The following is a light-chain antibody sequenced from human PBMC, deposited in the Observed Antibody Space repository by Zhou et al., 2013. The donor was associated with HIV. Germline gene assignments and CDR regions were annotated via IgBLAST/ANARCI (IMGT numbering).Light chain of an antibody. V-gene: IGKV1-39*01. Sequence: DFQMTQSPSSLSASVGDWVTITCRASQSISTYLNWYQQKPGKAPTLLIYGATSLQSGVPSRFSGSGSGTEFTLTISSLQPDDFATYYCQQYNSYWTFGQGTKVEI. J-gene: IGKJ1*01. CDR3: QQYNSYWT. CDR1: QSISTY. CDR2: GAT.